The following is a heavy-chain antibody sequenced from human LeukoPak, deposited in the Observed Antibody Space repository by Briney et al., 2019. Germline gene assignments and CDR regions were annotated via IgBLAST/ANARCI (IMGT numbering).Heavy chain of an antibody. CDR2: SSTATGNI. Sequence: GGSLRLSCAASGFAFFSTSIHWVRQAPGKGLEWLSYSSTATGNICYADSVKGRFTISRDNAKSSLNLQMSSLRAEDTAVYFCATTGNFYDMDVWGKGTTVTVSS. CDR1: GFAFFSTS. CDR3: ATTGNFYDMDV. J-gene: IGHJ6*03. D-gene: IGHD1-1*01. V-gene: IGHV3-48*04.